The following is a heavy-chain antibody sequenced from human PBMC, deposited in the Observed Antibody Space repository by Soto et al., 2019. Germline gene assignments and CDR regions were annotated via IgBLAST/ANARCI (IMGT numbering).Heavy chain of an antibody. CDR3: AKEGGGASIDFWRANWFDP. CDR2: IIPIFGGP. J-gene: IGHJ5*02. CDR1: GGMFSDYT. D-gene: IGHD3-3*01. Sequence: QVQLVQSGAVVKKPGSSVTVSCKASGGMFSDYTISWVRQAPGQGLEWMGGIIPIFGGPHYAQKFQGRVTIYAVKTTARVSWEQRALKSEETAVYYWAKEGGGASIDFWRANWFDPWGQGTLVTVSS. V-gene: IGHV1-69*06.